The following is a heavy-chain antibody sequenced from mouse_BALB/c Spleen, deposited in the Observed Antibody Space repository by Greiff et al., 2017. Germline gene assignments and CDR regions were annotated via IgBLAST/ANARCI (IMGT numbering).Heavy chain of an antibody. CDR3: AREVRGYFDV. D-gene: IGHD2-14*01. CDR1: GYTFTSYW. Sequence: VQLQQSGAELARPGASVKLSCKASGYTFTSYWMQWVKQRPGQGLEWIGAIYPGDGDTRYTQKFKGKATLTADKSSSTAYMQLSSLASEDSAVYYCAREVRGYFDVWGAGTTVTVSS. V-gene: IGHV1-87*01. J-gene: IGHJ1*01. CDR2: IYPGDGDT.